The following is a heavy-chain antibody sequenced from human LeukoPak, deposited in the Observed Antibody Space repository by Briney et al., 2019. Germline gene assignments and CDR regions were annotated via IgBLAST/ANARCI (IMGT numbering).Heavy chain of an antibody. Sequence: ASVKVSCKVSGYTLTELSMHWVRQAPGQGLEWMGWINPNSGGTNYAQKFQGRVTMTRDTSISTAYMELSRLRSDDTAVYYCARGYYSWTDYWGQGTLVTVSS. CDR2: INPNSGGT. D-gene: IGHD1-1*01. V-gene: IGHV1-2*02. CDR3: ARGYYSWTDY. J-gene: IGHJ4*02. CDR1: GYTLTELS.